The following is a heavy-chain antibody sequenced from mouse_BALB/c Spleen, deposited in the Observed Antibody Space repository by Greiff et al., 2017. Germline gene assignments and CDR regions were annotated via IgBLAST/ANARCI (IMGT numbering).Heavy chain of an antibody. V-gene: IGHV5-12-2*01. J-gene: IGHJ4*01. D-gene: IGHD1-1*01. CDR1: GFTFSSYT. CDR2: ISNGGGST. CDR3: ARHDGNYAMDY. Sequence: EVKVVESGGGLVQPGGSLKLSCAASGFTFSSYTMSWVRQTPEKRLEWVAYISNGGGSTYYPDTVKGRFTISRDNAKNTLYLQMSSLKSEDTAMYYCARHDGNYAMDYWGQGTSVTVSS.